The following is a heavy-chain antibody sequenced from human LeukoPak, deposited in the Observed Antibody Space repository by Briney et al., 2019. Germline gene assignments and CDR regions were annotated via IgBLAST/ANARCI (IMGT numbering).Heavy chain of an antibody. V-gene: IGHV4-59*01. CDR3: ARGGPDSSGYFVFDY. CDR1: GCSLSSYY. CDR2: SCYSGST. Sequence: PSETLSLTCTVSGCSLSSYYWSWIRQPPGKGLEWIGYSCYSGSTNYNPSLKSRVTISVYTSKNKFSLKLSSVTAADTAVYYCARGGPDSSGYFVFDYWGQGTLVTVSS. D-gene: IGHD3-22*01. J-gene: IGHJ4*02.